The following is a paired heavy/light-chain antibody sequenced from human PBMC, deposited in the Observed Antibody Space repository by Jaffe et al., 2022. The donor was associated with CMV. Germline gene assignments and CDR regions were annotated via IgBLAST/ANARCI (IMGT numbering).Light chain of an antibody. CDR3: QQFNNWPSWT. CDR2: HAS. J-gene: IGKJ1*01. Sequence: EIVMTQSPVTLSVSPGERATLSCRASQSVSTNLAWYQQKPGQAPRLLIYHASTRATGIPARFSGSGSGTEFTLTISSLQSEDFAVYYCQQFNNWPSWTFGQGTKVEIK. CDR1: QSVSTN. V-gene: IGKV3-15*01.
Heavy chain of an antibody. V-gene: IGHV3-74*01. J-gene: IGHJ6*03. D-gene: IGHD6-13*01. CDR3: ARGGQQQDWDPNGHNYHYMDV. Sequence: EVQLVESGGGSVQPGGSLRLSCTASGFTFSNYWMHWVRQAPGKGLVWVSRINSDGITTTYADSVKGRFTVSRDNAKNTLFLQMNSPRVEDTAVYYCARGGQQQDWDPNGHNYHYMDVWGKGTTVTVSS. CDR2: INSDGITT. CDR1: GFTFSNYW.